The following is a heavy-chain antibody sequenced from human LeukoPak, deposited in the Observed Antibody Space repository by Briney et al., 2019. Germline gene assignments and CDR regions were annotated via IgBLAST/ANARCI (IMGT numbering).Heavy chain of an antibody. CDR1: GFSFSTYA. CDR2: ISGSGKT. V-gene: IGHV3-23*01. CDR3: AKERDAKGYFDY. J-gene: IGHJ4*02. Sequence: GGSLRLSCAASGFSFSTYAMSWVRQAPGLGLEWVSAISGSGKTYYPDSVKGRFTISRDNSKNTLFLQMNGLRAEDTAVYYCAKERDAKGYFDYWGQGTLVIVSS.